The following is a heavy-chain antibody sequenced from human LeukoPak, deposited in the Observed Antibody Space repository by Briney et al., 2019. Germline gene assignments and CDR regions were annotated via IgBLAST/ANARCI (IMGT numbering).Heavy chain of an antibody. CDR3: ARGGGGYGDFDY. CDR1: GDSFSSNSAS. CDR2: TYYRSKWYN. Sequence: SQTLSLTCATSGDSFSSNSASWDCLRQSPSRRLESLGRTYYRSKWYNDYGVSVKSRITNSADTSQYLYSLQLNAVAPDDTAVYYGARGGGGYGDFDYWGQGTLVTVSS. D-gene: IGHD5-12*01. J-gene: IGHJ4*02. V-gene: IGHV6-1*01.